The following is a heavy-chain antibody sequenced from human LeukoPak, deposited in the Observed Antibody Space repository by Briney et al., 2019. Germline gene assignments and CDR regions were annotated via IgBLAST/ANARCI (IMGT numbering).Heavy chain of an antibody. CDR2: MFYNGIT. Sequence: SETLSLTCPVSGGSISSSSYYWGWLRPPPGKGLEWIGSMFYNGITYYNPSLKSRVIISVDTSKNQFSLKQSSVTAADTAVYYCASLNWGSGWFDPWGQGTLVTVSS. V-gene: IGHV4-39*01. D-gene: IGHD7-27*01. CDR1: GGSISSSSYY. J-gene: IGHJ5*02. CDR3: ASLNWGSGWFDP.